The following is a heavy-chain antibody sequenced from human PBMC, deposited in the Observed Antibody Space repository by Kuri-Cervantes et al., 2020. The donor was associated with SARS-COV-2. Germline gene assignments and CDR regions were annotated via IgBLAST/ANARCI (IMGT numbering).Heavy chain of an antibody. CDR3: AKDRGYSSSWYTFVGSDY. D-gene: IGHD6-13*01. CDR1: GFTFSSYS. Sequence: GESLKISCAASGFTFSSYSMNWVRQAPGKGLEWVSNIGSSISTIYHADSVKGRFTVSRDNAKNSLYLQMNSLRAEDTAVYYCAKDRGYSSSWYTFVGSDYWGQGTLVTVSS. CDR2: IGSSISTI. J-gene: IGHJ4*02. V-gene: IGHV3-48*01.